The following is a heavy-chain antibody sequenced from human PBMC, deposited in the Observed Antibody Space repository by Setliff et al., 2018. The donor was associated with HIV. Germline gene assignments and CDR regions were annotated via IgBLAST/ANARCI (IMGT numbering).Heavy chain of an antibody. CDR1: GFTFRSYG. D-gene: IGHD3-22*01. V-gene: IGHV3-33*05. Sequence: PGGSLRLSCAASGFTFRSYGMQWVRQAPGEGLEWVAVIAHEGTVKYYADSVKGRLTISRDDAKNSLYLQMNSLRAEDTAVYYCARDPDYYDDSGYADAFDVWGQGTMVTVSS. CDR2: IAHEGTVK. CDR3: ARDPDYYDDSGYADAFDV. J-gene: IGHJ3*01.